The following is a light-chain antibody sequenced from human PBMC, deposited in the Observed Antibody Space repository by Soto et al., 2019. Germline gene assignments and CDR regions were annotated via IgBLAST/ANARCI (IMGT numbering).Light chain of an antibody. CDR2: DVT. CDR3: CSYADSYTWV. J-gene: IGLJ3*02. CDR1: SSDVGSYNY. V-gene: IGLV2-11*01. Sequence: QSVLTQPRSVSGSPGQSVTISCTGRSSDVGSYNYVSWYQQHPGKAPKLMIYDVTKRPSGVPDRFSGSKSGNTASLTISGLQAKDEADYYCCSYADSYTWVFGGGTKLTVL.